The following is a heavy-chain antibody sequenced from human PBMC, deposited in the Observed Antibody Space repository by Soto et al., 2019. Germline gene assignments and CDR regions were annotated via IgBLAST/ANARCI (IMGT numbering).Heavy chain of an antibody. Sequence: SVKVSCKASGGTFSSYAISWVRQAPGQGLEWMGGIIPIFGTANYAQKFQGRVTITADKSTSTAYMELSSLRSEDTAVYYCARQSRYYDSSGYPNPTAWFDPWGQGTLVTVS. V-gene: IGHV1-69*06. CDR3: ARQSRYYDSSGYPNPTAWFDP. CDR2: IIPIFGTA. J-gene: IGHJ5*02. D-gene: IGHD3-22*01. CDR1: GGTFSSYA.